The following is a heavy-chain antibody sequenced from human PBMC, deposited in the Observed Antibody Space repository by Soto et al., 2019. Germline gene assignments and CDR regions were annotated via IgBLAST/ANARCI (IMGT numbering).Heavy chain of an antibody. J-gene: IGHJ6*02. Sequence: SETLSLTCTVSGGSISSYYWSWVRQPPGKGLEWIGYIYYSGSTNYNPSLKSRVTISVDTSKNQFSLKLSSVTAADTAVYYCARGPLVVVPAAINVRYYYYGMDVWGQGTTVTV. D-gene: IGHD2-2*01. V-gene: IGHV4-59*01. CDR3: ARGPLVVVPAAINVRYYYYGMDV. CDR2: IYYSGST. CDR1: GGSISSYY.